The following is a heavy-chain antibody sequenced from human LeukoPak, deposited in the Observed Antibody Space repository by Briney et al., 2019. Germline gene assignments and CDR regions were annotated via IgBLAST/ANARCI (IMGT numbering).Heavy chain of an antibody. V-gene: IGHV1-18*04. J-gene: IGHJ4*02. Sequence: ASVKVSCSASGYTFTSYGISWVRHAPGQGLEWMGWIIAYNGNTNYAQKLQGRVTMTTDTSTSTAYIELRSLRSDDTAVYYCARGFLGLTHSDYWGQGTLVTVSS. CDR1: GYTFTSYG. CDR3: ARGFLGLTHSDY. CDR2: IIAYNGNT. D-gene: IGHD3-10*01.